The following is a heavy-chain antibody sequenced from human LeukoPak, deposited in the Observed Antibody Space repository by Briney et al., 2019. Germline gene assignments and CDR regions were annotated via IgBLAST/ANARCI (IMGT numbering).Heavy chain of an antibody. CDR2: INPNSGGT. Sequence: ASVKVSCKASGYTFISYDIVWLRQAPGQGLEWMGRINPNSGGTTYAQKFQGRVTMTRDTSIGTAYMELSSLRSDDTAVYYCARPYYESSGLYVDAFDIWGQGTMVTVSS. V-gene: IGHV1-2*06. D-gene: IGHD3-22*01. CDR3: ARPYYESSGLYVDAFDI. J-gene: IGHJ3*02. CDR1: GYTFISYD.